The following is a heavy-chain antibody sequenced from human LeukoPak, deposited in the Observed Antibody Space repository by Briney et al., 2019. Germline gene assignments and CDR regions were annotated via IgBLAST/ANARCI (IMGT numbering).Heavy chain of an antibody. CDR1: GGSISSSNW. V-gene: IGHV4-4*02. CDR2: IYHSGSI. CDR3: SATVTTGGYYFDY. Sequence: PSETLSLTCAVSGGSISSSNWSSWVRPPPGKGLEWIGEIYHSGSINYNPSLKSRVTISVDKSKNQFSLKLSSVTAGDTAVYYCSATVTTGGYYFDYWGQGTLVTVSS. J-gene: IGHJ4*02. D-gene: IGHD4-17*01.